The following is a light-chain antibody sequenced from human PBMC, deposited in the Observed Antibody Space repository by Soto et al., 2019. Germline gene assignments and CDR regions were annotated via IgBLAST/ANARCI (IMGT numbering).Light chain of an antibody. Sequence: QSALTQPRSVSGSPGQSVTISCSGTSSDLGGYNYVSWYQHHPGKAPKLMIYDVTLRPSGVPDRFSGSKSGNTASLTISGLQAEDEAEYYCSSYTNINTRACVFGTGTKLTVL. J-gene: IGLJ1*01. V-gene: IGLV2-11*01. CDR1: SSDLGGYNY. CDR3: SSYTNINTRACV. CDR2: DVT.